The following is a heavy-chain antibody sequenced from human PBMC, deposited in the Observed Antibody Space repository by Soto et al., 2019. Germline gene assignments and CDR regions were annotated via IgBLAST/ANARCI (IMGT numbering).Heavy chain of an antibody. J-gene: IGHJ4*02. D-gene: IGHD1-26*01. V-gene: IGHV4-34*01. CDR1: GGSFSGYY. Sequence: QVQLQQWGAGLLKPSETLSLTCAVYGGSFSGYYWSWIRQPPGKGLEWIGEINHGGSTKYKPSLKSRVTISVDTSKSPFSLTVGSVTAADTAVYYCARGPLYGSSPFDYWGQGTLVTVSS. CDR3: ARGPLYGSSPFDY. CDR2: INHGGST.